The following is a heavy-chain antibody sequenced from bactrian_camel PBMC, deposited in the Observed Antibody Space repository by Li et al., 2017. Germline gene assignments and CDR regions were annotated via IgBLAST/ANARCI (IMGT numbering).Heavy chain of an antibody. D-gene: IGHD3*01. CDR3: AADVVPSQEHAWVLGENGF. Sequence: HVQLVESGGGSVQSGGSLRLSCAASGATSTMRSVAWFRQAPGKEREGVACIDSNEVARYGDSVKGRFTISQDNAKKTVHLQMNSLKPEDTAMYYCAADVVPSQEHAWVLGENGFWGQGTQVTVS. V-gene: IGHV3S53*01. J-gene: IGHJ6*01. CDR1: GATSTMRS. CDR2: IDSNEVA.